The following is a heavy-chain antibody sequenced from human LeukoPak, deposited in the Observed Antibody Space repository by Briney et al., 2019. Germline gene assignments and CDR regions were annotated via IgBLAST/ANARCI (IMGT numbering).Heavy chain of an antibody. D-gene: IGHD6-13*01. J-gene: IGHJ4*02. CDR3: ARVVRQLVPFDY. CDR1: GYTFTSYG. Sequence: GASVKVSCKASGYTFTSYGISWVRQAPGQGLEWMGWISAYNGNTNYAQKLQGRVTMTRNTSISTAYMELSSLRSEDTAVYYCARVVRQLVPFDYWGQGTLVTVSS. V-gene: IGHV1-18*01. CDR2: ISAYNGNT.